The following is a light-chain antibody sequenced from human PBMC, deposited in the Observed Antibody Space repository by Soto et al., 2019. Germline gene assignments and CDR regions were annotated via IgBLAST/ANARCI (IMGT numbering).Light chain of an antibody. V-gene: IGKV1-13*02. CDR2: DAS. CDR3: QQFDSYPLT. J-gene: IGKJ4*01. CDR1: QGISSA. Sequence: AIQLTQSPSSLSASVGDRVTITCRASQGISSALAWYQQKPGKAPNLLIYDASSLESGVPSRFSGSGSGADFTLTISSLQPEDFATYYCQQFDSYPLTFGGGTKMEIK.